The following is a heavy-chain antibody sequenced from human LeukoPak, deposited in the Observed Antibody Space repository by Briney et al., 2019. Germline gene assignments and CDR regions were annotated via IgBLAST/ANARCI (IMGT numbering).Heavy chain of an antibody. CDR3: ARNFYFDSSGYYHY. CDR1: GYTFTSYY. J-gene: IGHJ4*02. Sequence: ASVKVSRKASGYTFTSYYMHWVRQAPGQGLEWMGWINPNSGGTNYAQKFQGRVTMTRDTSISTAYMELSRLRSDDTAVYYCARNFYFDSSGYYHYWGQGTLVTVSS. V-gene: IGHV1-2*02. CDR2: INPNSGGT. D-gene: IGHD3-22*01.